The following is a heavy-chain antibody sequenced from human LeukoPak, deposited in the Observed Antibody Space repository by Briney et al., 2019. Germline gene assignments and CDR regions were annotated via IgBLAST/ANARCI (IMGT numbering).Heavy chain of an antibody. Sequence: GGSLRLSCAASGFTVSSNYMSWVRQAPGKGLEWVSVIYSGGSTYYADSVKGRFTISRDNSKNTLYLRMNSLRAEDTALYYCARDGVNWNERYFDYWGQGTLVTVSS. D-gene: IGHD1-20*01. CDR1: GFTVSSNY. CDR3: ARDGVNWNERYFDY. J-gene: IGHJ4*02. CDR2: IYSGGST. V-gene: IGHV3-53*01.